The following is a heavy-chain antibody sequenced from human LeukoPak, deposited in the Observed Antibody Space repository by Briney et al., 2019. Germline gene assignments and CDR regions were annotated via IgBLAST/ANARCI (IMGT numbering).Heavy chain of an antibody. CDR2: VYTSGTT. J-gene: IGHJ5*02. V-gene: IGHV4-61*02. CDR1: GGSISSGGYY. Sequence: PSETLSLTCTVSGGSISSGGYYWSWIRQPAGKELESIGRVYTSGTTNYNPSLKSRVTISVDTSKNQFSLKLSSVTAADTAVYYCARDMGYSSSRFDPWGQGTLVTVSS. D-gene: IGHD6-13*01. CDR3: ARDMGYSSSRFDP.